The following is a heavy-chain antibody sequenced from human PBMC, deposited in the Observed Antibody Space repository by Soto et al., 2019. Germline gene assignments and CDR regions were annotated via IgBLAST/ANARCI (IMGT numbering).Heavy chain of an antibody. CDR2: IYYSGST. Sequence: SESLSLTCTVSGSSISSYYWSWIRQPPGKGLEWIGYIYYSGSTNYNPSLKSRVTISVDTSKNQFSLKLSSVTAADTAVYYCARLSWRSGRDYWGQGTLVTVSS. V-gene: IGHV4-59*08. CDR3: ARLSWRSGRDY. J-gene: IGHJ4*02. D-gene: IGHD3-16*01. CDR1: GSSISSYY.